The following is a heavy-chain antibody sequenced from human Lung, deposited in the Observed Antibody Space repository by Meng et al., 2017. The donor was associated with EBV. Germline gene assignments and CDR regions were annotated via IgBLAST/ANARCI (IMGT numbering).Heavy chain of an antibody. V-gene: IGHV3-74*01. J-gene: IGHJ4*02. D-gene: IGHD6-25*01. CDR2: TNEDGRIT. CDR1: GFRFSRYW. Sequence: VQLVESGGVLVQPGGSLRLSCAASGFRFSRYWMHWVRQVPGKGLVWVSRTNEDGRITNYADSVKGRFTISRDNAKNTLYLQMNSLRAEDTAVYFCSRDLVGSDDDWGQGTLVTVSS. CDR3: SRDLVGSDDD.